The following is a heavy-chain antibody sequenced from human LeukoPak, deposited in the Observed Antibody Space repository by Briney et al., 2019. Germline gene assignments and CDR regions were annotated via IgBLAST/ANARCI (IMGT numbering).Heavy chain of an antibody. CDR3: ARDGQRTFNAAAGFDY. CDR1: GFTFDDYG. V-gene: IGHV3-20*04. CDR2: INWNGGST. Sequence: PGGSLRLXCAASGFTFDDYGMSWVRQAPGKGLEWVSGINWNGGSTGYADSVKGRFTISRDNAKNSLYLQMNSLRAEDTALYYCARDGQRTFNAAAGFDYWGQGTLVTVSS. J-gene: IGHJ4*02. D-gene: IGHD6-13*01.